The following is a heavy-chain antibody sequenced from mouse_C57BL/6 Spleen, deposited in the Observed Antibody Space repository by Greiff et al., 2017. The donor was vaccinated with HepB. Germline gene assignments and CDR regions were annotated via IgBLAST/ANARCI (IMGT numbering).Heavy chain of an antibody. D-gene: IGHD2-4*01. V-gene: IGHV1-78*01. J-gene: IGHJ1*03. CDR3: ASVYDYDDWYFDV. CDR2: IYPRDGST. CDR1: GYTFTDHT. Sequence: VQLQQSDAELVKPGASVKISCKVSGYTFTDHTIHWMKQRPEQGLEWIGYIYPRDGSTKYNEKFKGKATLTADKSSSTAYMQLNSLTSEDSAVYFCASVYDYDDWYFDVWGTGTTVTVSS.